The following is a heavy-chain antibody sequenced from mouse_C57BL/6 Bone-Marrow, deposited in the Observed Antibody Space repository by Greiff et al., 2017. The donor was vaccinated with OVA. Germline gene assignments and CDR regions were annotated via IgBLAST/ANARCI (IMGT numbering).Heavy chain of an antibody. CDR1: GYAFSSSW. V-gene: IGHV1-82*01. CDR2: IYPGDGAT. J-gene: IGHJ1*03. CDR3: EVVATVVATPYWYFDV. Sequence: VKLVESGPELVKPGASVKISCKASGYAFSSSWMNWVKQRPGKGLEWIGRIYPGDGATNYNGKFKGKATLTADKSSSTAYMQLSSLTSEDSAVYFCEVVATVVATPYWYFDVWGTGTTVTVSS. D-gene: IGHD1-1*01.